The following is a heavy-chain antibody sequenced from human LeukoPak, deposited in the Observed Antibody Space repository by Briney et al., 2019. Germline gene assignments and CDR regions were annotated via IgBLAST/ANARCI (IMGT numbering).Heavy chain of an antibody. J-gene: IGHJ4*02. CDR3: TRALPRMVSNTPFDF. CDR1: GYTFTNYG. D-gene: IGHD2-8*01. Sequence: ASVKVSCKASGYTFTNYGITWVRQAPGQGLEWMGWISANSGNTNYAQKLQVRVTMTTDTSTNTAYMELRSLRSDDTAVYYRTRALPRMVSNTPFDFWGQGTLVTVSS. V-gene: IGHV1-18*01. CDR2: ISANSGNT.